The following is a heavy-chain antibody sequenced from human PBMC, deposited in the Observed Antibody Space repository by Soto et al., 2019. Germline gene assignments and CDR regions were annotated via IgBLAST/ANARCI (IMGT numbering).Heavy chain of an antibody. J-gene: IGHJ6*02. CDR1: GYTFTSYA. CDR3: ARDPYHDFWSGPTPPERSGMDV. D-gene: IGHD3-3*01. CDR2: INAGNGNT. V-gene: IGHV1-3*01. Sequence: ASVKVSCKASGYTFTSYAMHWVRQAPGQRLEWMGWINAGNGNTKYSQKFQGRVTMTTDTSTSTAYMELRSLRSDDTAVYYCARDPYHDFWSGPTPPERSGMDVWGQGTTVTVSS.